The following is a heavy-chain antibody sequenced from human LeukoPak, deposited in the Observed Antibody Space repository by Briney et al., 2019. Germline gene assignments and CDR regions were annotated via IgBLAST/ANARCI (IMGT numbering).Heavy chain of an antibody. J-gene: IGHJ4*02. V-gene: IGHV3-48*01. CDR2: ISSNSGTI. Sequence: PGGSLRLSCAASGFVFGSYTMNWVRQAPGKGLEWISYISSNSGTIYYANSVKGRFTISRDNVKNSLYLQMNSLRVEDTAVYYCARGIAADGRGFWGQGTLVTVSS. CDR1: GFVFGSYT. CDR3: ARGIAADGRGF. D-gene: IGHD6-13*01.